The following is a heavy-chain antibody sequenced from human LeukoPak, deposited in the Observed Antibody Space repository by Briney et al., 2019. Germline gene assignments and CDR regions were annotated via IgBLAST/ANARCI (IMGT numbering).Heavy chain of an antibody. Sequence: GGSLRLSCAASGFTFSSYSMNWVRQAPGKGLGWVSSISSSSSYIYYADSVKGRFTISRDNAKNSLYLQMNSLRAEDTAVYYCARDLGLYCSSTSCYEGRYFDYWGQGTLVTVSS. CDR2: ISSSSSYI. CDR3: ARDLGLYCSSTSCYEGRYFDY. V-gene: IGHV3-21*01. J-gene: IGHJ4*02. D-gene: IGHD2-2*01. CDR1: GFTFSSYS.